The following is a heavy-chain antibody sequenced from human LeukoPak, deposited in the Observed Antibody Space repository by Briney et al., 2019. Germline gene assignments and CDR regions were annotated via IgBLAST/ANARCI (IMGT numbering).Heavy chain of an antibody. Sequence: NPGGSLRLSCAASGFTFGSYSMNWVRQAPGKGLEWVSSISSSSSYIYYADSVKGRFTISRDNAKNSLYLQMNSLRAEDTAVYYCARVRDGYNSGAFDIWGQGTMVTVSS. CDR3: ARVRDGYNSGAFDI. D-gene: IGHD5-24*01. V-gene: IGHV3-21*01. CDR2: ISSSSSYI. J-gene: IGHJ3*02. CDR1: GFTFGSYS.